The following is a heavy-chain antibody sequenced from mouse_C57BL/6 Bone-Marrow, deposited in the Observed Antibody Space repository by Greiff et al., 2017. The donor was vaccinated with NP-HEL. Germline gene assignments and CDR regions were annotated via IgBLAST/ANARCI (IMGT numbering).Heavy chain of an antibody. CDR1: GYSITSGYY. CDR3: ARAGGLRAAY. J-gene: IGHJ3*01. Sequence: EVKLQESGPGLVKPSQSLSLTCSVTGYSITSGYYWNWIRQFPGNKLEWMGYISYDGSNNYNPSLKNRIPITRDTSKNQFFLKLNSVTTEDTATYYCARAGGLRAAYWGQGTLVTVSA. V-gene: IGHV3-6*01. D-gene: IGHD2-4*01. CDR2: ISYDGSN.